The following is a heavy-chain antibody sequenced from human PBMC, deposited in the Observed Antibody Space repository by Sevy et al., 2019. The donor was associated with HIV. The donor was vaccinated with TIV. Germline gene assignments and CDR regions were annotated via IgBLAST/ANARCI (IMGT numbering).Heavy chain of an antibody. Sequence: GGSLRLSCAASGFSFISYDMSWVRQTPGKGLEWVSAISGNGGSSTYYADSVKGRFTISRDNSKNTLYLQMNSLRDEDTAVYYCAKGGFTMVRGVFDYWGQGTLVTVSS. CDR3: AKGGFTMVRGVFDY. CDR1: GFSFISYD. J-gene: IGHJ4*02. CDR2: ISGNGGSST. D-gene: IGHD3-10*01. V-gene: IGHV3-23*01.